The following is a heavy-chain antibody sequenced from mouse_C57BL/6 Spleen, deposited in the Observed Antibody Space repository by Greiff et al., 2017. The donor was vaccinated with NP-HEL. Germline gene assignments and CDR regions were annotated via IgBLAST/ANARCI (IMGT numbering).Heavy chain of an antibody. Sequence: VQLKESGPELVKPGASVKIPCRASGYTFTDYNMDWVKQSHGKSLEWIGDINPNNGGTIYNQKFKGKATLTVDKSSSTAYMELRSLTSEDTAVYYCARGDYDAWFAYWGQGTLVTVSA. CDR2: INPNNGGT. CDR3: ARGDYDAWFAY. CDR1: GYTFTDYN. J-gene: IGHJ3*01. V-gene: IGHV1-18*01. D-gene: IGHD2-4*01.